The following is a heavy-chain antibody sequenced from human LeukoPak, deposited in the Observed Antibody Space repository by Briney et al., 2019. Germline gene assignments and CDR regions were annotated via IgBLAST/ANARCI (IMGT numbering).Heavy chain of an antibody. D-gene: IGHD2-2*01. CDR3: AKISVVAPAARSRWFDP. Sequence: GRSLRLSCAASGFTFSSYAMSWVRQAPGKGLEWVSAISGSGGSTYYADSVKGRFTISRDNSKNTLYLQMNSLRAEDTAVYYCAKISVVAPAARSRWFDPWGQGTLVTVSS. CDR1: GFTFSSYA. J-gene: IGHJ5*02. CDR2: ISGSGGST. V-gene: IGHV3-23*01.